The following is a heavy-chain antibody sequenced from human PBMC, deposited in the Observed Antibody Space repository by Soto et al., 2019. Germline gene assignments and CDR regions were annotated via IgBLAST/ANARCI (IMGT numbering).Heavy chain of an antibody. CDR1: GFTFSSYG. D-gene: IGHD6-19*01. CDR2: ISYDGSNK. J-gene: IGHJ4*02. CDR3: AKSTPENLHPSIAVAGMILVFDY. V-gene: IGHV3-30*18. Sequence: LRLSCAASGFTFSSYGMHWVRQAPGKGLEWVAVISYDGSNKYYADSVKGRCTISKKNSKNRLSRKMNSLKPEATAVNNCAKSTPENLHPSIAVAGMILVFDYRRKGRLVTVP.